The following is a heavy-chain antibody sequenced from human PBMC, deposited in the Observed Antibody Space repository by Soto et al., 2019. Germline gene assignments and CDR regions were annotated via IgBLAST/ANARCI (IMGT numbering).Heavy chain of an antibody. V-gene: IGHV4-59*01. CDR2: IYSSGST. J-gene: IGHJ6*02. CDR3: ARLGVTMVRGVMWWHYGMNV. D-gene: IGHD3-10*01. Sequence: VSTGILSRCCNSVCRLPPANSMEWIGYIYSSGSTNYNPSLTSRVTISVDTSKNQFSLKLSSVTAADTAVYYCARLGVTMVRGVMWWHYGMNVWGQGSMV. CDR1: TGILSRCC.